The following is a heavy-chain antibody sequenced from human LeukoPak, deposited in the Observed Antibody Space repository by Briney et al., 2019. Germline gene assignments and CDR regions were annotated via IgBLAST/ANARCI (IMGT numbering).Heavy chain of an antibody. CDR1: GFTFSSYG. Sequence: GGSLRLSCAASGFTFSSYGMHWVRQAPGKGLEWVAFIRYDGSNKYYADSVKGRFTISRDNSKNTLYLQMNSLRAEDTAVYYCAKESDCSSTSCTTDYWGQGTLVTVSS. CDR3: AKESDCSSTSCTTDY. CDR2: IRYDGSNK. J-gene: IGHJ4*02. D-gene: IGHD2-2*01. V-gene: IGHV3-30*02.